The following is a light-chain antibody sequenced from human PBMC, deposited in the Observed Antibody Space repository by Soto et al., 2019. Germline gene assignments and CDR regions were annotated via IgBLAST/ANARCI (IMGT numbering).Light chain of an antibody. CDR3: GSYTTSSTV. CDR1: SSYGADYKD. V-gene: IGLV2-14*01. Sequence: QSALTQPASVSGSPGQSITISCTATSSYGADYKDVSWYQQHPGNAPKLMIYEDTYRPSGVSNRFSGSKSGNTASLTISGLQAEYEAEYYCGSYTTSSTVFGTGTKVTVL. J-gene: IGLJ1*01. CDR2: EDT.